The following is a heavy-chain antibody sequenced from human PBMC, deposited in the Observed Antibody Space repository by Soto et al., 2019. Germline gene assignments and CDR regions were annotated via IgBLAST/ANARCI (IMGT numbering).Heavy chain of an antibody. J-gene: IGHJ4*02. CDR2: IKSKTDGGTT. D-gene: IGHD3-22*01. CDR3: TTDATMIVVVIKSAP. V-gene: IGHV3-15*01. CDR1: GLTFSNAW. Sequence: GGSLRLSCTASGLTFSNAWMSWVRQAPGKGLEWVGRIKSKTDGGTTDYAAPVTGRFTISRDDSKNTLYLQMNSLKTEDTAVYDSTTDATMIVVVIKSAPWGQATLVTGSS.